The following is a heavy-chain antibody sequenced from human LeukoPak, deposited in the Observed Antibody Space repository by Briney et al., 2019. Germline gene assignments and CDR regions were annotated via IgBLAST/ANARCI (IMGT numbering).Heavy chain of an antibody. J-gene: IGHJ4*02. CDR2: ISGSGSFT. CDR1: GFTFRSYA. Sequence: PGGSLRLSCAASGFTFRSYAMNWVRQAPGKGLEWVSSISGSGSFTYYSDSVKGRFTVSRDNSKNSLYLQVNTLRAEDTAVYYCAKGGVNQYYFDYWGQGTLVTVSS. V-gene: IGHV3-23*01. CDR3: AKGGVNQYYFDY. D-gene: IGHD3-3*01.